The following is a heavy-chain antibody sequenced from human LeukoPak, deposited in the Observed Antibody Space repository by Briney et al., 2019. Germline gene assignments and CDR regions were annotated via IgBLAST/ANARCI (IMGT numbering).Heavy chain of an antibody. CDR3: ARDKTGDNFDY. Sequence: TSQTLSLTCTVSGGSISSGSYYWSWIRQPAGKGLEWIGRIHTSGSTNYNPSLKSRVTISVDTSKNQFSLKLSSVTAADTAVYYCARDKTGDNFDYWGQGTLVTVSS. CDR1: GGSISSGSYY. J-gene: IGHJ4*02. CDR2: IHTSGST. V-gene: IGHV4-61*02. D-gene: IGHD7-27*01.